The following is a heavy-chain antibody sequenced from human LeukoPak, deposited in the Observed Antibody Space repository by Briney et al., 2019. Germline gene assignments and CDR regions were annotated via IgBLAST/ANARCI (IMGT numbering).Heavy chain of an antibody. CDR3: AKSGGTGDYYYYMDV. Sequence: PGGSLRLSCAASGFTFSSYGMHWVRQAPAKGLEWVAFIRYDGSNKYYADSVKGRFTISRDNSKNTLYLQMNSLRAEDTAVYYCAKSGGTGDYYYYMDVWGKGTTVTISS. V-gene: IGHV3-30*02. D-gene: IGHD3-10*01. CDR2: IRYDGSNK. CDR1: GFTFSSYG. J-gene: IGHJ6*03.